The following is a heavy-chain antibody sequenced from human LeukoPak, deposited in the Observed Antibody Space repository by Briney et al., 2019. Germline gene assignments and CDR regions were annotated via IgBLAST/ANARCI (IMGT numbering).Heavy chain of an antibody. CDR3: AKRVPYSSSSVYFDA. Sequence: PGGSLRLSCAASGFTFSTYGMNWVRQAPGKGLKWVSSISDTGSDTYYADSVKGRFTISRDNSKNTLFLHMNSLRVEDTAIYYCAKRVPYSSSSVYFDAWGQGALVTVSS. V-gene: IGHV3-23*01. CDR2: ISDTGSDT. D-gene: IGHD6-6*01. J-gene: IGHJ4*02. CDR1: GFTFSTYG.